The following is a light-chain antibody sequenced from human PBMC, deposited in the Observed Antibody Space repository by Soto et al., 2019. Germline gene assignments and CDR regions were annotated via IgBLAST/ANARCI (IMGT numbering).Light chain of an antibody. CDR3: QQYNSYST. Sequence: DIRMTQSPSSLSASVGDRVTITCRASQSISNFLTWYQQKPGKAPNLLIYGASSLQSGVPSRFSGSGAGTDFTLTISSLQPDDFATYYCQQYNSYSTFGQGTKLEIK. V-gene: IGKV1-5*01. CDR2: GAS. J-gene: IGKJ1*01. CDR1: QSISNF.